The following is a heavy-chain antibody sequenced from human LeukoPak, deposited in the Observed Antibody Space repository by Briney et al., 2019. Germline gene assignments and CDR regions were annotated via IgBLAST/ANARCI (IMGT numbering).Heavy chain of an antibody. J-gene: IGHJ1*01. CDR1: GFTFDDYA. CDR3: AKAPMATITSVYFQH. CDR2: ISWNGGSI. Sequence: GRSLRLSCAASGFTFDDYAMHWVRQAPGKGLEWVSGISWNGGSIGYADSVKGRFTISRDNAKNSLYLQMNSLRAEDMALYYCAKAPMATITSVYFQHWGQGTLVTVSS. V-gene: IGHV3-9*03. D-gene: IGHD5-24*01.